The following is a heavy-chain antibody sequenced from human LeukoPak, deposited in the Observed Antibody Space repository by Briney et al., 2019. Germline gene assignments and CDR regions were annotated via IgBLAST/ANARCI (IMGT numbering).Heavy chain of an antibody. CDR2: INPNSGGT. D-gene: IGHD6-19*01. J-gene: IGHJ4*02. CDR1: GYTFTGYY. Sequence: ASVKVSCKASGYTFTGYYMHWVRQAPGQGLEWMGWINPNSGGTNYAQKFQGRVTMTRDTSISTAYMELSSLRSEDTAMYYCATLAPTRYSSGWYLSRFDCWGQGTLVTVSS. CDR3: ATLAPTRYSSGWYLSRFDC. V-gene: IGHV1-2*02.